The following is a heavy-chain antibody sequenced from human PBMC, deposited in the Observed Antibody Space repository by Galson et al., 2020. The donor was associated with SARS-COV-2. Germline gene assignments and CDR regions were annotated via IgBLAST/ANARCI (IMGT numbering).Heavy chain of an antibody. CDR3: ARGTGGYYSWFDY. V-gene: IGHV3-30*04. J-gene: IGHJ4*02. D-gene: IGHD3-22*01. Sequence: QLGESLKIPCAASGFTFSSYAMHWVRQAPGKGLEWVAVISYDGSNKYYADSVKGRFTISRDNSKNTLYLQMNSLRAEDTAVYYCARGTGGYYSWFDYWGQGTLVTVSS. CDR2: ISYDGSNK. CDR1: GFTFSSYA.